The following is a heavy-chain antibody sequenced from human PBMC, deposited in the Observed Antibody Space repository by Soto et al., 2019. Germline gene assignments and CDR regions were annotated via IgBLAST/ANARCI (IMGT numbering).Heavy chain of an antibody. Sequence: SETLSLTCAVYGGSFSGYYWSWIRQPPGKGLEWIGEINHSGSTNYNPSLKSRVTISVDTSKNQFSLKLSSVTAADTAVYYCGRGRIGRSHSKNWFDPWGQGTLVTVSS. D-gene: IGHD2-21*01. J-gene: IGHJ5*02. CDR2: INHSGST. CDR1: GGSFSGYY. V-gene: IGHV4-34*01. CDR3: GRGRIGRSHSKNWFDP.